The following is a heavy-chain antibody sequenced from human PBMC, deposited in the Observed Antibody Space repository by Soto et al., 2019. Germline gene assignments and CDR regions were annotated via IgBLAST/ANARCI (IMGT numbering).Heavy chain of an antibody. Sequence: SETLSLTCTVSGGSTSSGGYYWSWIRQHLGKGLEWIGYIYYSGSTNYNPSLKSRVTISVDTSKNQFSLKLSSVTAADTAVYYCARHFPGPRVEYQLPRPYYYYYGMDVWGQGTTVTVSS. D-gene: IGHD2-2*01. CDR1: GGSTSSGGYY. CDR3: ARHFPGPRVEYQLPRPYYYYYGMDV. V-gene: IGHV4-61*08. J-gene: IGHJ6*02. CDR2: IYYSGST.